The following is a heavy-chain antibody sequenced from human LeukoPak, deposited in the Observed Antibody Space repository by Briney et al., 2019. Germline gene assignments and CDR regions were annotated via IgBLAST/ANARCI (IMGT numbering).Heavy chain of an antibody. D-gene: IGHD3-22*01. CDR1: GFTFSDHY. V-gene: IGHV3-72*01. CDR3: ARAYDTSGYYFDSFDM. CDR2: TRDKANSYTT. Sequence: GGSLRLSCAASGFTFSDHYMDWVRQAPGQGLEWVGRTRDKANSYTTEYAASVKGRFTISRDDSRNSLYLQTNSLKTEDTAVYYCARAYDTSGYYFDSFDMWGQGTMVTVSS. J-gene: IGHJ3*02.